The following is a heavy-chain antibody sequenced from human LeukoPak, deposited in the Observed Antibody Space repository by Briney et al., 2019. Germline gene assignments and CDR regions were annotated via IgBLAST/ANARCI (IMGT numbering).Heavy chain of an antibody. Sequence: GGSLRLSCAASGFTFSSYGMHWVRQAPGKGLEWVAFIRYDGSNKYYADSVKGRFTISRDNSKNTLYLQMNSLRAEDTAVYYCAKDNFQFVAAADWGQGTLVTISS. J-gene: IGHJ4*02. V-gene: IGHV3-30*02. D-gene: IGHD6-13*01. CDR1: GFTFSSYG. CDR2: IRYDGSNK. CDR3: AKDNFQFVAAAD.